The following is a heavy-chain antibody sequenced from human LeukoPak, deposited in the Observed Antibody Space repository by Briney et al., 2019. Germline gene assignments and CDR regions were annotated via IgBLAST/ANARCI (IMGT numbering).Heavy chain of an antibody. J-gene: IGHJ4*02. D-gene: IGHD3-3*01. CDR3: ARVWYDFWSGYYFDY. V-gene: IGHV4-34*01. CDR1: GGSISSYY. Sequence: PSETLSLTCTVSGGSISSYYWSWIRQPPGKGLEWIGEINHSGSTNYNPSLKSRVTISVDTSKNQFSLKLSSVTAADTAVYYCARVWYDFWSGYYFDYWGQGTLVTVSS. CDR2: INHSGST.